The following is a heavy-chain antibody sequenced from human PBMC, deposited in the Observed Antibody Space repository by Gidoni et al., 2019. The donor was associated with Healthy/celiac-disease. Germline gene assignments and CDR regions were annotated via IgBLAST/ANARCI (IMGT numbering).Heavy chain of an antibody. D-gene: IGHD1-7*01. Sequence: QVQLVQSGAEVKKPGSSVKVSCKASGGTFSSYAISWVRQAPGQGLGWVGGSIPIFGTANYAQKFQGRVTITADKSTSTAYMELSSLRSEDTAVYYCARDHLELQWDYFDYWGQGTLVTVSS. V-gene: IGHV1-69*06. CDR1: GGTFSSYA. CDR2: SIPIFGTA. CDR3: ARDHLELQWDYFDY. J-gene: IGHJ4*02.